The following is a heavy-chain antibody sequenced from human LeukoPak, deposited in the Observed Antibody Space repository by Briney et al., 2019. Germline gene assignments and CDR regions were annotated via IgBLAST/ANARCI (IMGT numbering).Heavy chain of an antibody. J-gene: IGHJ6*03. D-gene: IGHD3-9*01. CDR2: ISGSGGST. V-gene: IGHV3-23*01. Sequence: GGSLRLSCAASGFTFSNYAMSWVRQAPGKGLEWVSAISGSGGSTYYADSVKGRFTISRDNAKNSLYLQMNSLRAEDTAVYYCARDVLRYFDGYPGNYMDVWGKGTTVTVSS. CDR1: GFTFSNYA. CDR3: ARDVLRYFDGYPGNYMDV.